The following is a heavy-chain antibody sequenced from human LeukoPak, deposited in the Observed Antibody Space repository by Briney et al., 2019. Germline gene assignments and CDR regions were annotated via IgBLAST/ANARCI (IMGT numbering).Heavy chain of an antibody. CDR3: ARVATICCSYRHFDY. V-gene: IGHV1-18*01. Sequence: ASVKVSCKASGYNFITYPLIWVRQAPGQGLEWMGRISPYNDNTDLAQNLQGRVTMTTDTSTRTGYVERRGLTSDDTAVCFCARVATICCSYRHFDYWGQGTLVTVSS. D-gene: IGHD3-16*02. J-gene: IGHJ4*02. CDR1: GYNFITYP. CDR2: ISPYNDNT.